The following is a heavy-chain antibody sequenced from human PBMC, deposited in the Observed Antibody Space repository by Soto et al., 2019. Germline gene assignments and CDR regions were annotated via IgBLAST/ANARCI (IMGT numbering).Heavy chain of an antibody. Sequence: QVQLQESGPGLVKPSETLSLTCTVSGGSISSYYWSWIRQPAGKGLEWIGRIYTSGSTNYNPSLKSRVTMSVDTSKHQYSLKLSSVTAADTAVYYCARDRITCSGGSCYSFYYGMDVWGQGTTVTVSS. J-gene: IGHJ6*02. V-gene: IGHV4-4*07. D-gene: IGHD2-15*01. CDR2: IYTSGST. CDR3: ARDRITCSGGSCYSFYYGMDV. CDR1: GGSISSYY.